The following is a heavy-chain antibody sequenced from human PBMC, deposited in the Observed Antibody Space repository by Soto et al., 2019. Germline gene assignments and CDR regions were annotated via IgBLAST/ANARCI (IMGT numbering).Heavy chain of an antibody. CDR1: GYSFTSYG. J-gene: IGHJ4*02. CDR3: AKFSAYYDD. V-gene: IGHV1-18*01. Sequence: QVQLVQSAGEVKKPGASVKVSCKASGYSFTSYGISWVRRAPGQGLEWMGWISPYNGHTQFVERFQGRVTMTTDTSTKTAYMELRNLRSDDTAHYFCAKFSAYYDDWGQGTLVTVSS. CDR2: ISPYNGHT. D-gene: IGHD1-26*01.